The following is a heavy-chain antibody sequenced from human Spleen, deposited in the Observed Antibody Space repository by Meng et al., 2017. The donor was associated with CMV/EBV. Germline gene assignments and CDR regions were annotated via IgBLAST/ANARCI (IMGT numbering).Heavy chain of an antibody. V-gene: IGHV1-69*10. CDR1: GRNVSRYA. Sequence: KGSCKDSGRNVSRYAISWVRQAHGQGLEWMGGIIPILGIANYAQKFKGRVTITADKSTSTAYMELSSLRSEDKDVYYCAREEGGFDPWGQGTLVTVSS. J-gene: IGHJ5*02. CDR2: IIPILGIA. CDR3: AREEGGFDP.